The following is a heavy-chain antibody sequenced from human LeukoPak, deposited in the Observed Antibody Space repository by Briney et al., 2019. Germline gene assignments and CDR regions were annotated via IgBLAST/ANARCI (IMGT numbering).Heavy chain of an antibody. J-gene: IGHJ2*01. CDR3: ARHRFGELLHFDL. V-gene: IGHV4-39*01. CDR1: GGSFITSNYY. D-gene: IGHD3-10*01. CDR2: IYHSGST. Sequence: SETLSLTCTVSGGSFITSNYYWAWVRQPPGKGLEWIGSIYHSGSTYYNPSLKSRVTISVDTSKNQFSLKLSSVTAADTAVYYCARHRFGELLHFDLWGRGTLVTVSS.